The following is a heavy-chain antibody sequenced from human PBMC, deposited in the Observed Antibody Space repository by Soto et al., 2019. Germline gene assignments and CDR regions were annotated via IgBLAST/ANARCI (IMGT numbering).Heavy chain of an antibody. CDR3: ASGHYYDSTGYYPAEYLQH. D-gene: IGHD3-22*01. Sequence: QVQLVQSGAKVKKPGTSVKVSCKASGGTFSSYAISWVRKAPGQGLEWMAGIIPFFDTANYAPKFQGRVTISADESTSTAYMELNSLRFEDTAVYYCASGHYYDSTGYYPAEYLQHWGQGTLVTVSS. CDR1: GGTFSSYA. V-gene: IGHV1-69*01. J-gene: IGHJ1*01. CDR2: IIPFFDTA.